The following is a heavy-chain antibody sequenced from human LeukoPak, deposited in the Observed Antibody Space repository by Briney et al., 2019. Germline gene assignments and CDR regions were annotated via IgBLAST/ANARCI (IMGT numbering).Heavy chain of an antibody. D-gene: IGHD5-18*01. CDR3: ARDPTRYSYGFRLTRWFDP. J-gene: IGHJ5*02. V-gene: IGHV1-46*01. CDR1: GYTFTSYY. CDR2: INPSGGST. Sequence: ASVKVSCKASGYTFTSYYMHWVRQAPGQGLEWMGIINPSGGSTSYAQKFQGRVTMTRDTSTSTVYMELSSLRSEDTAAYYCARDPTRYSYGFRLTRWFDPWGQGTLVTVSS.